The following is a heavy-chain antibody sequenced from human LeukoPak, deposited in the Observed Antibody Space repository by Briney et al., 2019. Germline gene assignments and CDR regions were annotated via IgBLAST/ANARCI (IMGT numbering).Heavy chain of an antibody. CDR2: INHSGNT. D-gene: IGHD3-10*01. CDR3: ARVPGFGDNWSRFDF. CDR1: GGSFSSHY. Sequence: SETLSLTCAVYGGSFSSHYWSWIRQAPGKGLEWVGEINHSGNTNYNPSLESRVTISVDTSKNQFSLKLNSVTAADTAVYYCARVPGFGDNWSRFDFWGQGTLVTVSS. V-gene: IGHV4-34*01. J-gene: IGHJ4*02.